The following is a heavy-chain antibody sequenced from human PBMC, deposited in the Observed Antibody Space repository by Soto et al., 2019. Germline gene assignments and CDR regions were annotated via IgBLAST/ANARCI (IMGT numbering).Heavy chain of an antibody. J-gene: IGHJ6*02. D-gene: IGHD2-21*01. CDR1: GGSISSGDYY. CDR2: IYYNGYT. V-gene: IGHV4-30-4*01. Sequence: SETLSLTYTVSGGSISSGDYYWSWIRQPPGKGLEWIGYIYYNGYTIYSPSLNSRVTISVDTSKNQFSLKLTSVTAADTAMYYCTRHPPIARFENGLDVWGQGTTVTVSS. CDR3: TRHPPIARFENGLDV.